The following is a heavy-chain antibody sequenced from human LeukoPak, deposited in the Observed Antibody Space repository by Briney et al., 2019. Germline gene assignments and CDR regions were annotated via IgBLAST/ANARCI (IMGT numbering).Heavy chain of an antibody. CDR1: GFTFSSYS. D-gene: IGHD3-9*01. V-gene: IGHV3-48*04. CDR2: ISSSSSTI. J-gene: IGHJ4*02. CDR3: ASGLYFDWTLDY. Sequence: GGSLRLSCAASGFTFSSYSMNWVRQAPGKGLEWVSYISSSSSTIHYADSVKGRFTISGDNAKNSLYLQMNNLRAEDTAVYYCASGLYFDWTLDYWGQGTLVTVSS.